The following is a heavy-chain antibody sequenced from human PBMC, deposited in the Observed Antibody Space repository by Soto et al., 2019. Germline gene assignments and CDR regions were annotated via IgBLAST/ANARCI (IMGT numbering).Heavy chain of an antibody. CDR2: ISSSGSTI. D-gene: IGHD1-26*01. Sequence: EVQLVECGGGLVQPGGSLRLSCAASGFSFNTYEMNWVRQAPGKGLEWVSYISSSGSTIYYADSVKGRFTVSRDNGKNSLYLQMNSLRAEDTAVYYCAYGGSCDYWGQGTQVTVSS. V-gene: IGHV3-48*03. CDR3: AYGGSCDY. J-gene: IGHJ4*02. CDR1: GFSFNTYE.